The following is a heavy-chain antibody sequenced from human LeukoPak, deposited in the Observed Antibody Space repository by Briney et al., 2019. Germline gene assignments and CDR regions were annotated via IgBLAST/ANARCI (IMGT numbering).Heavy chain of an antibody. V-gene: IGHV3-74*01. CDR3: ARRSAARDAFDI. J-gene: IGHJ3*02. CDR1: GFTFSSYW. CDR2: IKSDGSST. D-gene: IGHD6-6*01. Sequence: GGSLRLSCAASGFTFSSYWMHWVRQAPGKGLVWVSRIKSDGSSTSYADSVKGRFTISRDNAKNTVYLQMNSLRAEDTAVYYCARRSAARDAFDIWGQGTMVTVSS.